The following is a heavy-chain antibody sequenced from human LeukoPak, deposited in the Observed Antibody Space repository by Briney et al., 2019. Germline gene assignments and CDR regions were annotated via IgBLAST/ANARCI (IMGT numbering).Heavy chain of an antibody. Sequence: SETLSLTCAVYGGSFSGYYWSWIRQPPGKGLEWIGEINHSGSTNYNPSLKSRVTMSVDTSKNQFSLKLSSVTAADTAVYYCARVYYDSSGYYDAFDIWGQGTMVTVSS. J-gene: IGHJ3*02. CDR3: ARVYYDSSGYYDAFDI. D-gene: IGHD3-22*01. V-gene: IGHV4-34*01. CDR1: GGSFSGYY. CDR2: INHSGST.